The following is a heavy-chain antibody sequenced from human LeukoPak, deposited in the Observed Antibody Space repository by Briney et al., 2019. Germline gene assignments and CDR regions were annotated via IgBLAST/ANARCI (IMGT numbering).Heavy chain of an antibody. V-gene: IGHV3-21*01. CDR3: ARGGPNYGDAPPDY. D-gene: IGHD3-10*01. CDR1: GFTFSSYS. J-gene: IGHJ4*02. CDR2: ISSSSSYI. Sequence: GGSLRLSCAASGFTFSSYSMNWVRQAPGKGLEWVSSISSSSSYIYYADSVKGRFTISRDNAKNSLYLQMNSLRVEDTAVYYCARGGPNYGDAPPDYWGQGTLVTVSS.